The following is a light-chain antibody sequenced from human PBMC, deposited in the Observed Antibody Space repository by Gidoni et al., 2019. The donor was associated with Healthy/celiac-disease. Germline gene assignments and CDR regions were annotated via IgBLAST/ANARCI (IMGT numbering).Light chain of an antibody. V-gene: IGKV1-33*01. J-gene: IGKJ5*01. CDR3: QQYDNLPVT. CDR1: QDISNY. CDR2: DAS. Sequence: DTQMTQSPSSLSASVGDRVTITCQASQDISNYLNWYQQKPGKATKLLIYDASNLETGVPSRFSGSGSGTDFTFTISSLQPEDIATYYCQQYDNLPVTFGQGTRLEIK.